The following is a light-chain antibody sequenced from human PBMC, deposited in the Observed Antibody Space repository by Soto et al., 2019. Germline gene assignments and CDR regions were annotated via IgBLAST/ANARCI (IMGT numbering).Light chain of an antibody. CDR2: FAS. J-gene: IGKJ2*01. CDR1: QSISKY. CDR3: QQSYSTPYT. V-gene: IGKV1-39*01. Sequence: DIQMTQSPSSLSPSVGDRVTITCRASQSISKYLHWYQQKPGKAPKFLIYFASSLQSGVPSRFSGSGSGTDVTLTISSLQPEDSATYYCQQSYSTPYTFGQGTKVEIK.